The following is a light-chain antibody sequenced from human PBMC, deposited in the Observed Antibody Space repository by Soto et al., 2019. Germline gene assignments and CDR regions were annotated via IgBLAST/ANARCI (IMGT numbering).Light chain of an antibody. CDR2: AAS. CDR3: QQYGSSGT. Sequence: EIVLTQSPGTLSLSPGERATLSCRASQSVSSSYLAWYQQKPGQAPRLLIHAASTGATGIPARFRGSGSGTHFTLTISRLEPEDFALYYCQQYGSSGTFGQGTKVDIK. V-gene: IGKV3-20*01. J-gene: IGKJ1*01. CDR1: QSVSSSY.